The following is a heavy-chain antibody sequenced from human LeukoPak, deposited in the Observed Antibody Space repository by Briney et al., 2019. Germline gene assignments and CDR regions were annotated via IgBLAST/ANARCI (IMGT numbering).Heavy chain of an antibody. V-gene: IGHV4-34*01. CDR1: GGSFSGYY. D-gene: IGHD5-24*01. J-gene: IGHJ6*03. CDR3: ARGRRDGYKYYYYYYMDV. Sequence: SETLSHTCAVYGGSFSGYYWSWIRQPPGKGLEWIGEINHSGSTNYNPSLKGRVTISVDTSKNQFSLKLSSVTAADTAVYYCARGRRDGYKYYYYYYMDVWGKGTTVTVSS. CDR2: INHSGST.